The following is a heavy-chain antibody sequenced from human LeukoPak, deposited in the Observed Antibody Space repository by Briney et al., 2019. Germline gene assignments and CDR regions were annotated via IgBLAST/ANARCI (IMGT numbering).Heavy chain of an antibody. Sequence: PGGSLRLSCAASGFTFSRYWISWVRQAPGKGLEWVANIKQDGSEKYYVDSVEGRFTISRDNAKNSLYPQMNSLRGEDTAVYYCARVSCTNGICYGFDYWGQGTLVTVSS. J-gene: IGHJ4*02. CDR3: ARVSCTNGICYGFDY. CDR2: IKQDGSEK. V-gene: IGHV3-7*01. CDR1: GFTFSRYW. D-gene: IGHD2-8*01.